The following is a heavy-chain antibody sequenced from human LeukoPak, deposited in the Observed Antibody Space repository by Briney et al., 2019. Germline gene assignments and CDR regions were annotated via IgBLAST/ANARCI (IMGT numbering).Heavy chain of an antibody. V-gene: IGHV1-18*01. J-gene: IGHJ6*02. CDR2: ISAYNGNT. CDR3: ARDPPRIAVVVAATNYYGMDV. CDR1: GYTFTSYG. D-gene: IGHD2-15*01. Sequence: ASVKVSCKASGYTFTSYGISWVRQAPGQGLEWMGWISAYNGNTNYAQKLQGRVTKTTDTSTSTAYMELRSLRSDDTAVYYCARDPPRIAVVVAATNYYGMDVWGQGTTVTVSS.